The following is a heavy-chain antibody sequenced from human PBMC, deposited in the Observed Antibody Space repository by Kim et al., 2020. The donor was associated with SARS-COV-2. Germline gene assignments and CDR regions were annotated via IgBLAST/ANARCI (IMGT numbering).Heavy chain of an antibody. Sequence: GGSLRLSCAASEFTFSSYAMSWVRQAPGKGLEWVSAISGSGGNTYYADSVKGRFTISRDNSKNTLYLQMNSLRAEDTAVYYCAKDGYSASVFWVYYFDYWGQGTLVTVSS. J-gene: IGHJ4*02. CDR1: EFTFSSYA. CDR2: ISGSGGNT. CDR3: AKDGYSASVFWVYYFDY. D-gene: IGHD1-26*01. V-gene: IGHV3-23*01.